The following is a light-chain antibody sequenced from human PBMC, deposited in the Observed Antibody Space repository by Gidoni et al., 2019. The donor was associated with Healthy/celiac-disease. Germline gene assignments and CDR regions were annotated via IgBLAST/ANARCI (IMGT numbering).Light chain of an antibody. Sequence: DIQMTQSPPTLSASVGDRVTITCRASQSISSWLAWYQQKPGKAPKLLIYKASSLESGVPSRFSGSGSWTEFTLTISSLQPYDFATYYFQQYNSFPFTFGPGTKVDIK. V-gene: IGKV1-5*03. J-gene: IGKJ3*01. CDR3: QQYNSFPFT. CDR1: QSISSW. CDR2: KAS.